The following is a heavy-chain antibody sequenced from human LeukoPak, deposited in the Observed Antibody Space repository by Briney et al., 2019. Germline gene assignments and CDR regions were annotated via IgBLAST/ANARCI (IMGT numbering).Heavy chain of an antibody. D-gene: IGHD3-10*01. J-gene: IGHJ4*02. CDR2: IYYSGST. CDR1: GGSISSYY. CDR3: ARSGRGSSAGFDY. V-gene: IGHV4-59*01. Sequence: SETLSLTCTVSGGSISSYYWSWIRQPPGKGLEWTGYIYYSGSTNYTPSLKSRVTISVDTSKNQFSLKLNSVIAADTAVYYCARSGRGSSAGFDYWGQGTLVTVSS.